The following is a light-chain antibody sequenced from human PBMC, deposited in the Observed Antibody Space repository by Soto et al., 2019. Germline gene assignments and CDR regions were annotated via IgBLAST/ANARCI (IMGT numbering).Light chain of an antibody. CDR3: QQYDDWPQLT. J-gene: IGKJ4*01. V-gene: IGKV3-15*01. Sequence: EIVMTQSPVTLSVSPGERAILSCRASQSVGTNLAWYQQKPGQAPGLLISGASTRATGIPARFSGSGSGTEFTLTISSLQSEDFAIYYCQQYDDWPQLTFGGGTNLEIK. CDR1: QSVGTN. CDR2: GAS.